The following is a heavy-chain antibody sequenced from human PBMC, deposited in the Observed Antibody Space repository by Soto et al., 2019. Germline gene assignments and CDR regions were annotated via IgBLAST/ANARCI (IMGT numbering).Heavy chain of an antibody. J-gene: IGHJ4*01. CDR3: VRGMNPLF. CDR2: ISISSSDR. V-gene: IGHV3-21*06. CDR1: GFTLRTYT. Sequence: EVQLVESGGGLVKPGGSLRLSYAASGFTLRTYTMNWVRQAPGKGLEWVSSISISSSDRYYADSVRGRFTISRDNAKNALYLQMNSLRADDTAVYFCVRGMNPLFGGQGTLVTVSS.